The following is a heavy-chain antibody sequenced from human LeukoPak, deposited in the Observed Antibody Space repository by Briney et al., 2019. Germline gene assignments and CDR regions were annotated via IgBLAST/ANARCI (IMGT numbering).Heavy chain of an antibody. J-gene: IGHJ4*02. V-gene: IGHV4-39*07. CDR2: INHSGST. D-gene: IGHD3-10*01. CDR3: ARDRLLWFGELDY. CDR1: GDSISTSNSY. Sequence: SETLSLTCTVSGDSISTSNSYWGWIRQPPGKGLEWIGEINHSGSTNYNPSLKSRVTISVDTSKNQISLKLTSVTAADTAVYYCARDRLLWFGELDYWGQGTLVMVSS.